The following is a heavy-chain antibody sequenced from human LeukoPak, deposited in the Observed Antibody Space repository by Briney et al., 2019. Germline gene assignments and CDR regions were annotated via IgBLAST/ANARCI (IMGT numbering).Heavy chain of an antibody. V-gene: IGHV1-2*06. D-gene: IGHD5-24*01. CDR2: INPNSGGT. CDR1: GYTFTGYY. CDR3: ARAERRDGYNYDFDY. Sequence: ASVKVSCKASGYTFTGYYMHWVRQAPGQGLEWMGRINPNSGGTNYAQKFQGRVTMTRDTSISTAYMELSRLRSDDTAVYYCARAERRDGYNYDFDYWGQGTLVTASS. J-gene: IGHJ4*02.